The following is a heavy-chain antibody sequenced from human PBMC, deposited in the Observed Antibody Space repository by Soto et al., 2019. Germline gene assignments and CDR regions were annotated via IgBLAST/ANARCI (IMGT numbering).Heavy chain of an antibody. CDR3: ASIFGVVSAYFDL. Sequence: EVQLVESGGGLVQPGGSLRLSCAASGFTFSSYSMNWVRQAPGKGLEWVSSISSSSSYIYYADSVKGRFTISRDNAKNSLYLQMNSLRAEDTAVYYCASIFGVVSAYFDLWGRGTLVTVSS. CDR2: ISSSSSYI. J-gene: IGHJ2*01. CDR1: GFTFSSYS. D-gene: IGHD3-3*02. V-gene: IGHV3-21*01.